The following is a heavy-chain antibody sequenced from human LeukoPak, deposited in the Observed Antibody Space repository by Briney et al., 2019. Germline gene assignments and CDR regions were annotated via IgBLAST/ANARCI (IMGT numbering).Heavy chain of an antibody. V-gene: IGHV1-18*01. CDR3: ARDLQSYTTGTTAGWY. CDR2: ISAYNGNT. Sequence: GASVKVSCKASGYTFTSYGISWVRQAPGQGLEWMGWISAYNGNTNYAQKLQGRVTMTTDTSTSTAYMELRSLRSDDTAVYYCARDLQSYTTGTTAGWYWGQGTLVTVSS. D-gene: IGHD1-1*01. J-gene: IGHJ4*02. CDR1: GYTFTSYG.